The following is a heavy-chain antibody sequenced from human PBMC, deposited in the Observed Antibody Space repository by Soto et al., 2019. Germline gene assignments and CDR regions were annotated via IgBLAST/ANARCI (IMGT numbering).Heavy chain of an antibody. J-gene: IGHJ6*02. CDR2: IWYDGSNK. CDR1: GFTFSSYG. Sequence: QVQLVESGGGVVQPGRSLRLSCAASGFTFSSYGMHWVRQAPGKGLEWVAVIWYDGSNKYYADSVKGRFTISRDISTNTLYLQMNSLRAEDTAVYYCARELGGSPGYYGMDVWGQGTTVTVSS. D-gene: IGHD2-15*01. CDR3: ARELGGSPGYYGMDV. V-gene: IGHV3-33*01.